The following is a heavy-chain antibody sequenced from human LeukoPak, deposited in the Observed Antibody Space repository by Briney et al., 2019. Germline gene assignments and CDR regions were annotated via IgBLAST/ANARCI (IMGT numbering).Heavy chain of an antibody. CDR3: AGRRGYSFHFDY. V-gene: IGHV1-2*02. CDR1: GYSFADYY. Sequence: ASVKVSCKASGYSFADYYMHWVRQAPGQGLEWMGWINPNSGGTNYAQKFQGRVTMTRDTSISTAYMELSRLRSDDTAVYYCAGRRGYSFHFDYWGQGTLVTVSS. D-gene: IGHD5-18*01. CDR2: INPNSGGT. J-gene: IGHJ4*02.